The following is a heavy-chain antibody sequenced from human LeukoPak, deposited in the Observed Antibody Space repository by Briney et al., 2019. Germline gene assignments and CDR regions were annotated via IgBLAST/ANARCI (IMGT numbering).Heavy chain of an antibody. CDR3: ARDRRGDNKNWFDP. CDR1: GYTFTSYG. J-gene: IGHJ5*02. V-gene: IGHV1-18*04. D-gene: IGHD2/OR15-2a*01. CDR2: ISAYNGNT. Sequence: GASVKVSCKASGYTFTSYGISWVRQAPGQGLEWMGWISAYNGNTNYAQKLQGRVTMTTDTSTSTAYMELRSLRSEDTAVYYCARDRRGDNKNWFDPWGQGTLVTVSS.